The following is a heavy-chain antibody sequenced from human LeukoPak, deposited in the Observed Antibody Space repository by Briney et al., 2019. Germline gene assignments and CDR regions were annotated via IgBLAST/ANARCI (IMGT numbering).Heavy chain of an antibody. CDR2: INSDGSST. J-gene: IGHJ4*02. V-gene: IGHV3-74*01. CDR3: ARDQGSSWFDY. D-gene: IGHD6-13*01. Sequence: GGSLRLSCAASGFTFSSYWMHWVRHAPGKGLVWVSRINSDGSSTSYADSVKGRFTISRDNAKNTLYLQMNSLRAEDTAVYYCARDQGSSWFDYWGQGTLVTVSS. CDR1: GFTFSSYW.